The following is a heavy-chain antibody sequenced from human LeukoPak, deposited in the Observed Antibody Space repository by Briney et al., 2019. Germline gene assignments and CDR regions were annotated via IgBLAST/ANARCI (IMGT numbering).Heavy chain of an antibody. J-gene: IGHJ4*02. CDR3: ARGRRLDGRPIDY. D-gene: IGHD1-1*01. V-gene: IGHV5-10-1*01. Sequence: GESLKISCKGSGYSFTSYWISWVLQMPGKGLEWMGRIDPSDSYTNYSPSFQGHVTISADKSISTAYLQWSSLKASDTAMYYCARGRRLDGRPIDYWGQGTPVTVSS. CDR2: IDPSDSYT. CDR1: GYSFTSYW.